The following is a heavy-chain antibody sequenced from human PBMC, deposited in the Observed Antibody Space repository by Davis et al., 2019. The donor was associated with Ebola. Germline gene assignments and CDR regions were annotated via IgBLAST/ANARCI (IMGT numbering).Heavy chain of an antibody. D-gene: IGHD3-22*01. CDR3: ARGHFDSRGYSNHFDI. CDR1: GAPITTSY. V-gene: IGHV4-59*08. Sequence: PGGSLRLSCTVSGAPITTSYWTWIRQPPGKGLEWIGYVYYTGTTHYSPSLYSRVAISIDTSKNQLSLKLTSVTAADTAVYYCARGHFDSRGYSNHFDIWGPGTLVTVSS. CDR2: VYYTGTT. J-gene: IGHJ3*02.